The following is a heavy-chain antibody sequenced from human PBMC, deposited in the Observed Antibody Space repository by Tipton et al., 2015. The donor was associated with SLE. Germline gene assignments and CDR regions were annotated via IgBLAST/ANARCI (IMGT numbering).Heavy chain of an antibody. D-gene: IGHD1-1*01. CDR3: AREYGKI. J-gene: IGHJ4*02. V-gene: IGHV4-4*07. CDR2: IYTSGRP. CDR1: GGSISSYY. Sequence: TLSLTCAVSGGSISSYYWSWILQPAGKGLEWLGRIYTSGRPNYNPSLKSRVTMSVDTSKNQFSLKRSSVTAADTAVYYCAREYGKIWGQGTLVTVSS.